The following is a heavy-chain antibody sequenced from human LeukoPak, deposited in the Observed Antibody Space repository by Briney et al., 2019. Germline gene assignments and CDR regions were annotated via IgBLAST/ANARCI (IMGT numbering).Heavy chain of an antibody. V-gene: IGHV3-30*18. CDR2: ISYDGSNK. Sequence: GGSLRLSCAASGFTFSSYGMHWVRQAPGKGLEWVAVISYDGSNKYYADSVKGRFTISRDNSKNTLYLQMNSLRAGDTAVYYCAKDRSSGSYLRYYYYYGMDVWGQGTTVTVSS. J-gene: IGHJ6*02. CDR3: AKDRSSGSYLRYYYYYGMDV. CDR1: GFTFSSYG. D-gene: IGHD1-26*01.